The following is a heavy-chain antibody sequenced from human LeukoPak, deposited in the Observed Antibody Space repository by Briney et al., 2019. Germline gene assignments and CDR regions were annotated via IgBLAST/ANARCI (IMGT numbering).Heavy chain of an antibody. CDR1: GFTFSSYA. J-gene: IGHJ4*02. CDR3: AKDLGYSSGWYLDY. V-gene: IGHV3-23*01. D-gene: IGHD6-19*01. CDR2: ISGSGGST. Sequence: GGSLRLSCAASGFTFSSYAMSWVRQAPGKGLEWVSAISGSGGSTYYADSVKGRFTISRDNSKNTLYLLMNSLRAEDTAVYYCAKDLGYSSGWYLDYWGQGTLVTVSS.